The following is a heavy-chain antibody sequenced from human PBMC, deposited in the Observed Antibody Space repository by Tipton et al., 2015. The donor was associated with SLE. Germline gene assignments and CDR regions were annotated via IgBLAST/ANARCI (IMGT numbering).Heavy chain of an antibody. V-gene: IGHV4-39*07. Sequence: TLSLTCTVSGDSISSYNSYWGWIRQTPGKGLEWIGNINHSGSTNYNPSLKSRVTISEDTSKNQFSLKLSSVAAADTAVYYCARDLEMYGGDTPGFDPWGQGILVTVSS. CDR2: INHSGST. D-gene: IGHD2-21*02. CDR1: GDSISSYNSY. J-gene: IGHJ5*02. CDR3: ARDLEMYGGDTPGFDP.